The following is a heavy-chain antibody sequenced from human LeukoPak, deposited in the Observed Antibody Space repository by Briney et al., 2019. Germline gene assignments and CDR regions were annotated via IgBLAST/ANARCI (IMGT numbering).Heavy chain of an antibody. V-gene: IGHV3-73*01. CDR1: GFTFSGSA. D-gene: IGHD4-17*01. J-gene: IGHJ4*02. CDR2: IRSKANSYAT. CDR3: LRAPAAY. Sequence: PGGSLRLSCAASGFTFSGSAMYWVRQASGKGLEWVGRIRSKANSYATAYAASVKGRFTISRDDSKNTAYLQMNSLKTEDTAVYYCLRAPAAYWGQGTLVTVSS.